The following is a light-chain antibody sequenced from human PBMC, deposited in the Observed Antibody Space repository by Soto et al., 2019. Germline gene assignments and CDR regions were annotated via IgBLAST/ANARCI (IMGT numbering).Light chain of an antibody. CDR1: QSVLYSSKNKNY. CDR2: WAS. J-gene: IGKJ2*01. Sequence: DFVMTQSPDSLAVSLGERATINCKSSQSVLYSSKNKNYLAWYQQKPGQPPKLLISWASTRESGVPDRFSGSGSGTDFTLTISSLQAEDVAVYDCQQDYSTPQTFGQGTKLEIK. CDR3: QQDYSTPQT. V-gene: IGKV4-1*01.